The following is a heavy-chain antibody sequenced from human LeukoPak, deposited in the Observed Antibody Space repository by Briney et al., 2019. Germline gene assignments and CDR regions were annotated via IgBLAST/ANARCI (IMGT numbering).Heavy chain of an antibody. Sequence: AGGSPRLSCAASEFTFITYWMSWVRQAPGKGREWVANIKQDGSEKYYVDSVKGRFTISRDNAKNSVYLQMTSLRAEDTAVYYCARLSEMLRGPEAIYYFEHWGQGTLVTVSS. CDR3: ARLSEMLRGPEAIYYFEH. CDR1: EFTFITYW. V-gene: IGHV3-7*01. D-gene: IGHD3-10*01. CDR2: IKQDGSEK. J-gene: IGHJ4*02.